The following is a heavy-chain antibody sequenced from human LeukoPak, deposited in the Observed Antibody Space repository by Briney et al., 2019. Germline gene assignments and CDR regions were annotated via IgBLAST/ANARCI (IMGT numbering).Heavy chain of an antibody. CDR2: IKQDGSEK. Sequence: GGSLRLSCAASRFTFSSYWMSWVRQAPGKGLEWVASIKQDGSEKYYVDSVKGRFTISRDNAKNSLYLQMNSLRAEDTAVYYCARTYYYDSSGYYYVDYWGQGTLVTVSS. J-gene: IGHJ4*02. CDR3: ARTYYYDSSGYYYVDY. V-gene: IGHV3-7*01. CDR1: RFTFSSYW. D-gene: IGHD3-22*01.